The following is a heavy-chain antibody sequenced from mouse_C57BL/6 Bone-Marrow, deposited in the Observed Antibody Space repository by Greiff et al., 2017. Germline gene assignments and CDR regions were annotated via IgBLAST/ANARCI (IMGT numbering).Heavy chain of an antibody. CDR3: AREGSSGYWFAY. J-gene: IGHJ3*01. CDR2: IHPNSGST. Sequence: VQLQQPGAELVKPGASVKLSCKASGYTFTSYWMHWVKQRPGQGLEWIGMIHPNSGSTNYNETFKSKATLTVDKSSSTAYKQLSSLTSEDSAVSYYAREGSSGYWFAYWGQGTLVTVSA. CDR1: GYTFTSYW. D-gene: IGHD3-2*02. V-gene: IGHV1-64*01.